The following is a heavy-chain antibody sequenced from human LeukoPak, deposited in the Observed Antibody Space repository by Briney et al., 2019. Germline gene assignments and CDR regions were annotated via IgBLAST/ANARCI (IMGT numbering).Heavy chain of an antibody. CDR2: MNPNSGNT. CDR1: GCTFTSHD. J-gene: IGHJ4*02. CDR3: ARVKSSNTSHRLYYFDY. Sequence: ASVKASCKASGCTFTSHDINWVRQATGQGLEWMGWMNPNSGNTGYAQKFQGRVTITRNTSISTAYMELSSLRSEDTAVYYCARVKSSNTSHRLYYFDYWGQGSLVTVSS. V-gene: IGHV1-8*03. D-gene: IGHD2-2*01.